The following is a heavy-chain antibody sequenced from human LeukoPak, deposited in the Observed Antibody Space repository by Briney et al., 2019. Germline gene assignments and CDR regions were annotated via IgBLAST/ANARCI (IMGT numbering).Heavy chain of an antibody. CDR3: ANQGYFDWLGMDY. D-gene: IGHD3-9*01. CDR1: GFTFSRYA. Sequence: GGSLRLSCAASGFTFSRYAMTCVRQAPGKGLEWVSVISGSGGSTYYADSVKGRFTISRDNSKNTLYLQMNSLRAEDTAVYYCANQGYFDWLGMDYWGQGTLVTVSS. J-gene: IGHJ4*02. CDR2: ISGSGGST. V-gene: IGHV3-23*01.